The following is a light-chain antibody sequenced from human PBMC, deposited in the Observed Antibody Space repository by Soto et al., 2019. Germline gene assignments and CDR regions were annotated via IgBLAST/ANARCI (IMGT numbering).Light chain of an antibody. CDR2: AAS. CDR1: QKISNY. Sequence: DIQMTQSPSSLSASVGDRVAISCRASQKISNYLNWYQQKPGKAPKLLIYAASSLQSGVPSRFSGSGSGTDFTLTISSLQSEDFATYYCQQSYSSSWTFGHGTKVDIK. J-gene: IGKJ1*01. CDR3: QQSYSSSWT. V-gene: IGKV1-39*01.